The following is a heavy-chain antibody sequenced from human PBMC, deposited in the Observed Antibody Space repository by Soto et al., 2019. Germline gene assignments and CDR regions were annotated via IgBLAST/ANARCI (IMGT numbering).Heavy chain of an antibody. CDR2: IWYDGSNK. CDR3: ARDGYGDYDSDYFDY. J-gene: IGHJ4*02. Sequence: SLRLSCAASGFTFSSYGMHWVRQAPGKGLEWVAVIWYDGSNKYYADSVKGRFTISRDNSKNTLYLQMNSLRAEDTAVYYCARDGYGDYDSDYFDYWGQGTLVTVSS. D-gene: IGHD4-17*01. CDR1: GFTFSSYG. V-gene: IGHV3-33*01.